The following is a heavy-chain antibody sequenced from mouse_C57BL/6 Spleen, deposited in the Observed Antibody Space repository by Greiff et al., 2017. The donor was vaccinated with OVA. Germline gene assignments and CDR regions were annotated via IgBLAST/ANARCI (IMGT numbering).Heavy chain of an antibody. D-gene: IGHD1-1*01. J-gene: IGHJ1*03. V-gene: IGHV1-15*01. CDR2: IDPETGGT. Sequence: QVQLKQSGAELVRPGASVTLSCKASGYTFTDYEMHWVKQTPVHGLEWIGAIDPETGGTAYNQKFKGKAILTADKSSSTAYMELRSLTSEDSAVYYCTRGIYYYGSSWYFDVWGTGTTVTVSS. CDR3: TRGIYYYGSSWYFDV. CDR1: GYTFTDYE.